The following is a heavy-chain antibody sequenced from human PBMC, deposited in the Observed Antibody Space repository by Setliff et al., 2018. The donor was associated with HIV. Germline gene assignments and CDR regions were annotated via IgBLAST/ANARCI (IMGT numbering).Heavy chain of an antibody. CDR3: ARAAGYSSSWHRYAFEI. V-gene: IGHV1-2*02. J-gene: IGHJ3*02. Sequence: GASVKVSCKASGYTFTGYYLHWVRQAPGQGLEWMGWIDPNSGDTNYEQKFQGRFSMTRDTSISTVYMELSSLRSDDTAVYYCARAAGYSSSWHRYAFEIWGQGTMVTVSS. CDR1: GYTFTGYY. D-gene: IGHD6-13*01. CDR2: IDPNSGDT.